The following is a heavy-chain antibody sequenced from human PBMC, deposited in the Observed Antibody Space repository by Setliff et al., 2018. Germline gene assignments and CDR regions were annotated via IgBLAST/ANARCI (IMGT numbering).Heavy chain of an antibody. Sequence: LVKVSCKASGYTFTSYYMHWVRQAPGQGLEWMGGIMPVLQAASYALKLQGRVTITADESTSTAYMELRGLKSQDTAVYSCARGGYCTSTSCYGDKYYYMDVWGTGTTVTVSS. CDR1: GYTFTSYY. V-gene: IGHV1-69*13. J-gene: IGHJ6*03. D-gene: IGHD2-2*01. CDR3: ARGGYCTSTSCYGDKYYYMDV. CDR2: IMPVLQAA.